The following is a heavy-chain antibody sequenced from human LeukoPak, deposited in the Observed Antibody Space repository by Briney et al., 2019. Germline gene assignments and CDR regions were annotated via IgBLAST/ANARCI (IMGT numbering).Heavy chain of an antibody. V-gene: IGHV1-69*01. D-gene: IGHD4-17*01. J-gene: IGHJ3*02. CDR2: IIPIFGTA. CDR1: GGTFSSYA. CDR3: ARESPMTTTLGAFDI. Sequence: GSSVKVSCKASGGTFSSYAISWVRQAPGQGLERMGGIIPIFGTANYAQKFQGRVTITADESTSTAYMELSSLRSEDTAVYYCARESPMTTTLGAFDIWGQGTVVTVSS.